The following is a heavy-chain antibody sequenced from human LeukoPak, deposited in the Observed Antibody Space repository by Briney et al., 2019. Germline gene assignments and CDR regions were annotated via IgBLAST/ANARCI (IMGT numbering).Heavy chain of an antibody. D-gene: IGHD5-12*01. CDR2: IYYSGST. V-gene: IGHV4-59*01. CDR3: ARSIGRIVATFPFDY. CDR1: GGSISSYY. J-gene: IGHJ4*02. Sequence: SETLSLTCTVSGGSISSYYWSCIRQPPGKGLEWIGYIYYSGSTNYNPSLKSRVTISVDTSKNQFSLKLSSVTAADTAVYYCARSIGRIVATFPFDYWGQGTLVTVSS.